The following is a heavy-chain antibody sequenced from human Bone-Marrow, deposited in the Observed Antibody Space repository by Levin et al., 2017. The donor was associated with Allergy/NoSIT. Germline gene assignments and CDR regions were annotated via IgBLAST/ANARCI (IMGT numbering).Heavy chain of an antibody. D-gene: IGHD3-22*01. CDR2: ISGSGSNT. V-gene: IGHV3-23*01. Sequence: PGRSLKISCAASGLIFSNYAMNWVRQAPGKGLEWVSQISGSGSNTHYADSVRGRFTFSRDNSNNTVYLQMNSLRADDTAVYYCAGYDTSGYHSPFDYWGQGTLVTVSS. J-gene: IGHJ4*02. CDR3: AGYDTSGYHSPFDY. CDR1: GLIFSNYA.